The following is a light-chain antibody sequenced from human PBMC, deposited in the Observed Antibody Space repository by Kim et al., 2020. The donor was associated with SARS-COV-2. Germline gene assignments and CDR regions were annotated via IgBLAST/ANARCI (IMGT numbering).Light chain of an antibody. CDR1: SLRSYY. CDR3: NPRDSSGNPLWV. J-gene: IGLJ3*02. V-gene: IGLV3-19*01. Sequence: SSELTQDPAVSVALGQTVRITCQGDSLRSYYASWYQQKPGQAPVLVIYGKNNRPSGIPDRFSGSSSGNTASLTITGAQAEDEADYYCNPRDSSGNPLWVFGRSTQLTVL. CDR2: GKN.